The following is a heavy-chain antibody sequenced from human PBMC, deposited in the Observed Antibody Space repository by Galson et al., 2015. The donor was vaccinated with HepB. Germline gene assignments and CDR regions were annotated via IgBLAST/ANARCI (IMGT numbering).Heavy chain of an antibody. Sequence: QSGAEVKKPGESLRISCKGSGYSFTSYWISWVRQMPGKGLEWMGRFDPSDSYTNYSPSFQGHVTISADKSISTAYLQWSSLKASDTAMYYCARVRFLEWLLPSGYYGMDVWGQGTTVTVSS. J-gene: IGHJ6*02. CDR2: FDPSDSYT. CDR3: ARVRFLEWLLPSGYYGMDV. CDR1: GYSFTSYW. V-gene: IGHV5-10-1*01. D-gene: IGHD3-3*01.